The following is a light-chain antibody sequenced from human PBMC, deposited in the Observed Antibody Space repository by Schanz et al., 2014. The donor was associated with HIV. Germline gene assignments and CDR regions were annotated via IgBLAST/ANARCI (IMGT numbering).Light chain of an antibody. CDR2: RTS. CDR1: QSVGNG. J-gene: IGKJ1*01. V-gene: IGKV1-5*03. CDR3: HQYADSSWS. Sequence: DIQMTQSPSTVSASVGDRVTVTCRASQSVGNGVAWFQQKPGKAPKLLLYRTSSLESGVPSRFSGSGSGTEFTLTITSLQPDDSATYYCHQYADSSWSFGLGTKVETK.